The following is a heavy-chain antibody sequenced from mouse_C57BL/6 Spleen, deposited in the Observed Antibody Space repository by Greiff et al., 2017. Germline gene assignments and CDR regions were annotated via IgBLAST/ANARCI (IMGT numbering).Heavy chain of an antibody. CDR3: ARESNWEEFDY. CDR1: GYSITSGYY. CDR2: ISYDGSN. Sequence: EVKLQESGPGLVKPSQSLSLTCSVTGYSITSGYYWNWIRQFPGNKLEWMGYISYDGSNNYNPSLKNRISITRDTSKNQFFLKLNSVTTEDTATYYCARESNWEEFDYWGQGTTLTVSS. J-gene: IGHJ2*01. D-gene: IGHD4-1*02. V-gene: IGHV3-6*01.